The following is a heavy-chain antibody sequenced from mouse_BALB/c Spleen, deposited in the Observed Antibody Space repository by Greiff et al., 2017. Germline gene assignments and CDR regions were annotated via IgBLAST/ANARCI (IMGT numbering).Heavy chain of an antibody. V-gene: IGHV1S81*02. CDR1: GYTFTSYW. CDR3: ARSDDYDDYFDY. Sequence: QVQLQQPGAELVKPGASVKLSCKASGYTFTSYWMHWVKQRPGQGLEWIGEINPSNGRTNYNEKFKSKATLTVDKSSSTAYMQLSSLTSEDSAVYYCARSDDYDDYFDYWGQGTTLTVSS. D-gene: IGHD2-4*01. CDR2: INPSNGRT. J-gene: IGHJ2*01.